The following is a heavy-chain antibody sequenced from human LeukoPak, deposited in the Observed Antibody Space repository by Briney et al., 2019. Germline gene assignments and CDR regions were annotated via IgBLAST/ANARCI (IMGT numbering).Heavy chain of an antibody. J-gene: IGHJ4*02. CDR2: ISWNSGSI. Sequence: GGSLRLSCAASGFTFDDYAMHWVRQAPGKGLEWVSGISWNSGSIGYADSVKGRFTISRDNAKNSLYLQMNSLRAEDTAVYYCARDKRWYSSSWYPDYWGQGTLVTVSS. CDR1: GFTFDDYA. V-gene: IGHV3-9*01. CDR3: ARDKRWYSSSWYPDY. D-gene: IGHD6-13*01.